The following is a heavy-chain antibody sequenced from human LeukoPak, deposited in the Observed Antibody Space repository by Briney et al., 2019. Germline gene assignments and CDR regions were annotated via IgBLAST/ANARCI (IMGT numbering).Heavy chain of an antibody. J-gene: IGHJ4*02. CDR2: IYYSGST. V-gene: IGHV4-39*01. Sequence: PSGTLSLTCTVSGGSISSSDYYWGWIRQPPGKGLEWIGCIYYSGSTYYSPSLKSRVTISKDTSKNQFSLKVTAVTAADTAVYYCARRRWASSNVDYWGQGTLVTVSS. D-gene: IGHD1-1*01. CDR1: GGSISSSDYY. CDR3: ARRRWASSNVDY.